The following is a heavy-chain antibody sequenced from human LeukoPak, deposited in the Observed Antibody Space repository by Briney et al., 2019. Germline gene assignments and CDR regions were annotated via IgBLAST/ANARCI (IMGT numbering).Heavy chain of an antibody. D-gene: IGHD2-2*01. J-gene: IGHJ6*03. CDR3: ARVLVVPAATYYYYYYMDV. V-gene: IGHV1-8*01. CDR2: MNPNSGNT. Sequence: ASVKVSCKASGYTFTSYDINWVRQATGQGLEWMGWMNPNSGNTGCAQKFQGRVTMTRNTSISTAYMELSSLRSEDTAVYYCARVLVVPAATYYYYYYMDVWGKGTTVTVSS. CDR1: GYTFTSYD.